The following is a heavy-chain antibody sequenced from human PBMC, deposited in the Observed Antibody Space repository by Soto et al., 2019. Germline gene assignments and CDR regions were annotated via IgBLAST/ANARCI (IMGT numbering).Heavy chain of an antibody. V-gene: IGHV1-46*01. CDR2: INPSGGST. CDR3: AKRTPGWYYDL. CDR1: GYTFTSYY. J-gene: IGHJ2*01. Sequence: ASVKGSCKASGYTFTSYYMHWVRQAPGQGLEWMGIINPSGGSTSYAQKFQGRVTMTRDTSTSTVYMELSSLRSEDTAVYYCAKRTPGWYYDLWGRGTLVTGSS.